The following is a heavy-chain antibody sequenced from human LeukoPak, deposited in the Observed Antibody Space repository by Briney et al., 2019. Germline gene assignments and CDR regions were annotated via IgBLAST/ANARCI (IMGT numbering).Heavy chain of an antibody. V-gene: IGHV1-8*02. CDR1: GYTFTSYG. CDR3: ARGVAYYYDSNFYFDY. D-gene: IGHD3-22*01. J-gene: IGHJ4*02. CDR2: MNPNSGNT. Sequence: ASVKVSCKASGYTFTSYGINWVRQATGQGLEWMGWMNPNSGNTGYAQKFQGRVTMTRNTSISTAYMELSSLRSEDTAVYYCARGVAYYYDSNFYFDYWGQGTLVTVSS.